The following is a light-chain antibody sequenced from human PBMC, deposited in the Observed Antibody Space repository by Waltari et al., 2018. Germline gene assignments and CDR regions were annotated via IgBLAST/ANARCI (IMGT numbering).Light chain of an antibody. V-gene: IGKV3-20*01. Sequence: EIMLTQSPGTLSFFPGEKATLPCRASQSITGFLAWYQQKPGQAPRLLIYDASTRATVIPDRFSGSGSGTDFSLTISRLEPEDIAVYYCQKYGSLPATFGQGTKVEIK. CDR2: DAS. CDR1: QSITGF. CDR3: QKYGSLPAT. J-gene: IGKJ1*01.